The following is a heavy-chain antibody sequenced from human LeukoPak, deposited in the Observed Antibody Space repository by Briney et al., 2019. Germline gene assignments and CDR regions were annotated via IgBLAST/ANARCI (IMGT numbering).Heavy chain of an antibody. CDR3: ARSSPYYGFDY. J-gene: IGHJ4*02. D-gene: IGHD3-10*01. Sequence: PSETLSLTCTVSGGSISSGGYYWSWIRQHPGKGLEWIGYIYYSGSTYYNPSLKSRVTISVDTSKNQFSLKLSSVTAADTAVCYCARSSPYYGFDYWGQGTLVTVSS. CDR2: IYYSGST. V-gene: IGHV4-31*03. CDR1: GGSISSGGYY.